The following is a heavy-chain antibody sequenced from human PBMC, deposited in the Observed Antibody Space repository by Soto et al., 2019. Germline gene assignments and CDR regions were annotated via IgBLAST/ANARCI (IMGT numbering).Heavy chain of an antibody. CDR3: ARSKGGSDAFDI. D-gene: IGHD4-4*01. Sequence: QVQLVQCGAEVKKPGASVKVSCKASGYTFTSYAMHWVRQAPGQRLEWMGWINAGNGNTKYSQKFQGRVTITRDTSASTAYMELSSLRSEDTAVYYCARSKGGSDAFDIWGQGTMVTVSS. V-gene: IGHV1-3*01. CDR1: GYTFTSYA. CDR2: INAGNGNT. J-gene: IGHJ3*02.